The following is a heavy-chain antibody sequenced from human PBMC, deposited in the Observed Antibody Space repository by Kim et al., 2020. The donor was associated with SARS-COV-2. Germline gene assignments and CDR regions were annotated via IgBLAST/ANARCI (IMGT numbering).Heavy chain of an antibody. CDR1: GFTFSGSA. CDR2: IRSKANSYAT. D-gene: IGHD2-21*01. Sequence: GGSLRLSCAASGFTFSGSAMHWVRQASGKGLEWVGRIRSKANSYATAYAASVKGRFTISRDDSKNTAYLQMNSLKTEDTAVYYCTSQESSSRMAIKGYWGQGTLVTVSS. J-gene: IGHJ4*02. V-gene: IGHV3-73*01. CDR3: TSQESSSRMAIKGY.